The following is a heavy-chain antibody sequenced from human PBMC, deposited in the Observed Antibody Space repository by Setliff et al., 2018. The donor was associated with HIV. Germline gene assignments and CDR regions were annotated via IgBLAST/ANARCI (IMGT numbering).Heavy chain of an antibody. J-gene: IGHJ4*02. Sequence: ASVKVSCKASGYTFTSYYMHWVRQAPGQGLEWMGIINPSGGSTSYAQKFQGRATMTRDTSTSTVYMELSSLRSEDTAVYYCARVIAVAGHFDYWGQGTLVTVSS. CDR1: GYTFTSYY. V-gene: IGHV1-46*01. CDR3: ARVIAVAGHFDY. CDR2: INPSGGST. D-gene: IGHD6-19*01.